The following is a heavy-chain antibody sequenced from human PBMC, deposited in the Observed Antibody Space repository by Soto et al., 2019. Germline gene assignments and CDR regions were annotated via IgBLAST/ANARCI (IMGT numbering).Heavy chain of an antibody. V-gene: IGHV3-11*05. CDR2: IRSSTSYT. J-gene: IGHJ4*02. D-gene: IGHD3-10*01. CDR1: GFTFSDYY. Sequence: QVQLVESGGGLVKPGGSLRLSCAASGFTFSDYYMTWIRQAPGKGLEWVSYIRSSTSYTNSADSVKGRFTTSRDNAKNSLYLQMNSLRAEDTAVYYCARNVRGGSDYYFDYWGQGTLVTVSS. CDR3: ARNVRGGSDYYFDY.